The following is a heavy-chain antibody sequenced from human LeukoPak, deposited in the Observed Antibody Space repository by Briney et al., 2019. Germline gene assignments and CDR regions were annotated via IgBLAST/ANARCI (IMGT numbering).Heavy chain of an antibody. J-gene: IGHJ4*02. Sequence: SQTLSLTCAISGDSVSSNSATWNWISQSPTRGLEWLGRTYYRSKWHNDYAVSVKSRITFTPDTSKNQFSLQLNSVITEDTAVYYCVRVIATTGYFDYWGQGTLVTVSS. V-gene: IGHV6-1*01. CDR2: TYYRSKWHN. CDR1: GDSVSSNSAT. CDR3: VRVIATTGYFDY. D-gene: IGHD6-13*01.